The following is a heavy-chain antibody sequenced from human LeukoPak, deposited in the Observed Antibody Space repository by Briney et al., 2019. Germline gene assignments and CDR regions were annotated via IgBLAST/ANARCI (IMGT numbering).Heavy chain of an antibody. Sequence: PSETLSLTCTVSGGSISSYYRSWIRQPPGKGLEWIGYIYYSGSTNYNPSLKSRVTISVDTSKNQFSLKLSPVTAADTAVYYCARYYYGSGSLDAFDIWGQGTMVTVSS. V-gene: IGHV4-59*01. CDR2: IYYSGST. J-gene: IGHJ3*02. D-gene: IGHD3-10*01. CDR1: GGSISSYY. CDR3: ARYYYGSGSLDAFDI.